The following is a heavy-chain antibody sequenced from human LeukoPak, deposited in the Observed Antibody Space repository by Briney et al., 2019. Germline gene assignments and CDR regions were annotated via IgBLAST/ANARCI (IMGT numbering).Heavy chain of an antibody. CDR2: IYHSGST. CDR3: PRLYCGGDCYTQFDY. CDR1: GYSISSGYY. Sequence: SETLSLTCAVSGYSISSGYYCGWIRQPPGKGLEWIGSIYHSGSTYYNPSLKSRVTISVDTSKNQFSLKLSSVTAADTAVYYCPRLYCGGDCYTQFDYWGQGTLVTVSS. J-gene: IGHJ4*02. V-gene: IGHV4-38-2*01. D-gene: IGHD2-21*01.